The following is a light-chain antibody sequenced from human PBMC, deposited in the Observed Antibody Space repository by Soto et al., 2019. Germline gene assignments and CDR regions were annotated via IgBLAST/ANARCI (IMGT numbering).Light chain of an antibody. J-gene: IGKJ2*01. CDR3: QHYGSSTRT. Sequence: EIVLTQSPGTLSLSPGERATLSCRASQSVSSSHLAWYQQKPGQAPRLFMYGASNRATGIPDRFSGSGSGKDVTSSISRLEPEDFAWDYCQHYGSSTRTCDQGTKMEIK. V-gene: IGKV3-20*01. CDR1: QSVSSSH. CDR2: GAS.